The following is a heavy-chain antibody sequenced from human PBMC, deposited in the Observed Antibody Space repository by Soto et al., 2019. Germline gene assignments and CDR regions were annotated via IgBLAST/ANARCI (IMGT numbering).Heavy chain of an antibody. Sequence: PSETLSLTCTVSGGSISSSSYYWGWIRQPPGKRLEWIGSIYYSGSTYYNQSLKSRVNISVDTSKNQFSLKLSSVTAADTAVYYCARTDYCSGGSCYGRNWFDPWGQETLVTVSS. CDR3: ARTDYCSGGSCYGRNWFDP. J-gene: IGHJ5*02. V-gene: IGHV4-39*01. D-gene: IGHD2-15*01. CDR2: IYYSGST. CDR1: GGSISSSSYY.